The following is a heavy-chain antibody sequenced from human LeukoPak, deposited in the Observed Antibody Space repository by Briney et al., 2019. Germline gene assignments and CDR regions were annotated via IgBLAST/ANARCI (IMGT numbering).Heavy chain of an antibody. Sequence: GGYLRLSCAASGFTFSSYAMSWVRQAPGKGLEWVSLISVSGGSTYYADSVKGRFTISRDNSKNSLYLHMNSLRAEDTAVYYCARDSHEAYYDSSGYRPMYWGQGTLVTVSS. J-gene: IGHJ4*02. D-gene: IGHD3-22*01. CDR2: ISVSGGST. CDR3: ARDSHEAYYDSSGYRPMY. V-gene: IGHV3-23*01. CDR1: GFTFSSYA.